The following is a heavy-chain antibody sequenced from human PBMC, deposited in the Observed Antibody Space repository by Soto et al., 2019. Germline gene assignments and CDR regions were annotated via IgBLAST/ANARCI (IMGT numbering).Heavy chain of an antibody. CDR1: GFTFSSYG. CDR3: ARDSHVGSGWQLTADY. J-gene: IGHJ4*02. Sequence: QVQLVESGGGVVQPGRSLRLSCAASGFTFSSYGRHWVRQAPGNGLEWVAVIWYDGSNKYYAESVKGRFTISRDNSKNTLYLQMNSLRAEDNAVYYCARDSHVGSGWQLTADYWGQGTLVTVSS. V-gene: IGHV3-33*01. D-gene: IGHD6-19*01. CDR2: IWYDGSNK.